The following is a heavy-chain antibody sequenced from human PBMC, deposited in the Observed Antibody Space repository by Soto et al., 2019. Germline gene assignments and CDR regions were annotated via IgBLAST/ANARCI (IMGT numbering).Heavy chain of an antibody. CDR3: ARGITTSPYCFYGMDV. Sequence: QVQLQESGPGLVKPSQTLSLTCTVSGASISGGGFYWSWIRHHPERGLEWIGNIYYTGNTNYSPSLKRPVSIAVDTSKNQLSPKLTSVTAADTAVYYCARGITTSPYCFYGMDVWGQGTTVTVSS. V-gene: IGHV4-31*01. CDR2: IYYTGNT. J-gene: IGHJ6*02. D-gene: IGHD3-22*01. CDR1: GASISGGGFY.